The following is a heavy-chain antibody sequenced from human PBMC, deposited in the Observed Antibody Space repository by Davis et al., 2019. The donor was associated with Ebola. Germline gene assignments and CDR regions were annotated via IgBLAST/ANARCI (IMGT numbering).Heavy chain of an antibody. CDR3: AREGYRGGGFDY. D-gene: IGHD2-21*01. Sequence: PSETLSLTCGVSGGSFSGYYWTWIRQPPGKGLQWIGEIDHRGTTNYNPSLQTRLTMSVDTSKNQFSLRLNSVTAADTAIYYCAREGYRGGGFDYWGQGTLVPVSS. CDR1: GGSFSGYY. J-gene: IGHJ4*02. V-gene: IGHV4-34*01. CDR2: IDHRGTT.